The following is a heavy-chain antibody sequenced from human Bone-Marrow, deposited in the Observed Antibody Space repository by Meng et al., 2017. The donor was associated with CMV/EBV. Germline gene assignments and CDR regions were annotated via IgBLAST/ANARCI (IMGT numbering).Heavy chain of an antibody. D-gene: IGHD2-8*02. Sequence: ASVKVSCKASGYTFTTYDVNWVRQAAGQGLEWLGWMNPNSGNTGYAQKFQGRVSMTRDTSTSTVYMDLSSLTFEDTAVYYCARPGGGPYFGLEVWGQGTTVTVSS. CDR2: MNPNSGNT. CDR3: ARPGGGPYFGLEV. CDR1: GYTFTTYD. J-gene: IGHJ6*01. V-gene: IGHV1-8*01.